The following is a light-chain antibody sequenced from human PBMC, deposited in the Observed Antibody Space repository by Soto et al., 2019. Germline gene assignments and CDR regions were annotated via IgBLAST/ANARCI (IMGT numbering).Light chain of an antibody. CDR1: SSDVGSYNL. CDR2: EGS. CDR3: CSYAVGSTLV. V-gene: IGLV2-23*01. Sequence: QSVLTQPASVSGSPGQSITISCTGTSSDVGSYNLVSWHQQHPGKAPKLMIYEGSKRPSGVSHPFSGSKSGNTASLTISGLQAEDEADYYCCSYAVGSTLVFGGGTKLTVL. J-gene: IGLJ2*01.